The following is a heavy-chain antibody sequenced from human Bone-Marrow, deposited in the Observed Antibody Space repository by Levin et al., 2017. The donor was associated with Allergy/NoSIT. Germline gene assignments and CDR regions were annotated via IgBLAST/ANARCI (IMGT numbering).Heavy chain of an antibody. CDR3: ARGGNWFDP. Sequence: PSETLSLTCLVSGGSNSNYYWSWIRQPAGKGLEWIGNIFTTGSTNYNPSLKNRVTMSMGPSKNQFSLNLTSVTAADTAVYYWARGGNWFDPWGQGTPVTVSS. D-gene: IGHD3-10*01. CDR2: IFTTGST. CDR1: GGSNSNYY. V-gene: IGHV4-4*07. J-gene: IGHJ5*02.